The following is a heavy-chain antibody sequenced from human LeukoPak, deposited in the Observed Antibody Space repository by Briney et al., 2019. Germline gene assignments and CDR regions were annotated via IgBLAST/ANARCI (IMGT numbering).Heavy chain of an antibody. CDR3: VRNSGELGA. V-gene: IGHV3-53*01. CDR1: GFTVSNNY. CDR2: IYSGGST. Sequence: GGSLRLSCAASGFTVSNNYMSWVRRAARKGLEWVALIYSGGSTYYADSVKGRFTISRDNSKNTLHLQMISLRAEDTAVYYCVRNSGELGAWGQGTLVTVSS. D-gene: IGHD2-21*01. J-gene: IGHJ5*02.